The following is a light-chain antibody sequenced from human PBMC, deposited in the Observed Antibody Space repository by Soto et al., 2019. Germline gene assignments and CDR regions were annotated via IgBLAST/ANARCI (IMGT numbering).Light chain of an antibody. CDR3: QQYGSSPVP. CDR2: GAS. J-gene: IGKJ1*01. V-gene: IGKV3-20*01. Sequence: EIVLTQSPGTLSLSPGERATLSCRASQSVSSSYLAWYQQKPGQAPRLLIYGASSRATGIPDRFSGSGSGTDFTLTISRLEPEDFAVYYCQQYGSSPVPFGQGTNVEIK. CDR1: QSVSSSY.